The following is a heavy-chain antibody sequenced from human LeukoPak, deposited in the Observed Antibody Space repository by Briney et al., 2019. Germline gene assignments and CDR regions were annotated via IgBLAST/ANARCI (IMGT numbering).Heavy chain of an antibody. CDR3: ARAGSTTRASEAVRFDY. J-gene: IGHJ4*02. Sequence: ASVKVSCKASGYTFTGYYMHWVRQAPGQGLEWMGWINPNSGGTNYAQKFQGRVTMTRDTSISTAYMELSRLRSDDTAVYYCARAGSTTRASEAVRFDYWGQGTLVTVSS. CDR1: GYTFTGYY. CDR2: INPNSGGT. V-gene: IGHV1-2*02. D-gene: IGHD2-15*01.